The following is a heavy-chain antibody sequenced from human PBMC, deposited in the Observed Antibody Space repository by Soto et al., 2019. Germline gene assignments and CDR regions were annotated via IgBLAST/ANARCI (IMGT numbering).Heavy chain of an antibody. J-gene: IGHJ5*02. CDR1: GGSISSSSYY. CDR3: ARHLITIFGVVIQRNWFDP. CDR2: IYYSGST. V-gene: IGHV4-39*01. D-gene: IGHD3-3*01. Sequence: SETLSLTCSVSGGSISSSSYYWGWIRQPPGKGLEWIGSIYYSGSTYYNPSLKSRVTISVDTSKNQFSLKLSSVTAADTAVYYCARHLITIFGVVIQRNWFDPWGQGTLVTVSS.